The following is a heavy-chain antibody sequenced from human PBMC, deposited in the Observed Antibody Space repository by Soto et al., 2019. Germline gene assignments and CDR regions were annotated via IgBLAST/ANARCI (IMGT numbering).Heavy chain of an antibody. V-gene: IGHV3-9*01. CDR1: GFTFDDYA. CDR2: SSWNSGSI. J-gene: IGHJ6*02. CDR3: AKDNTVGIAAAGTVHYYYGMDV. Sequence: EVQLVESGGGLVQPGRSLRLSCAASGFTFDDYAMHWVRQAPGKGLEWVSGSSWNSGSIGYADSVKGRFTISRDNAKNSLYLQMNSRRAEDTAVYYCAKDNTVGIAAAGTVHYYYGMDVWGQGTTVTVSS. D-gene: IGHD6-13*01.